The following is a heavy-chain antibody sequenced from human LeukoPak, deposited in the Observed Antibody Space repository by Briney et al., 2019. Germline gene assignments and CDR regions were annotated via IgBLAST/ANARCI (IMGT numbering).Heavy chain of an antibody. D-gene: IGHD2-15*01. J-gene: IGHJ6*02. V-gene: IGHV3-30*18. Sequence: PGRSLRLSCAASGFTFSSYGMHWVRQAPGKGLEWVAVISYDGSNKYYADSVKGRFTISRDNSKNTLYLQMNSLRAEDTAVYYCAKDFVLVVVAVNYGMDVWGQGTTVTVSS. CDR1: GFTFSSYG. CDR3: AKDFVLVVVAVNYGMDV. CDR2: ISYDGSNK.